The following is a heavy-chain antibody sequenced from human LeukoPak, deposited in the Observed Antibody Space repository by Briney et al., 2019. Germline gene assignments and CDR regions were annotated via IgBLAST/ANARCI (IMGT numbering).Heavy chain of an antibody. V-gene: IGHV3-30*10. Sequence: GGSLRLSCAASGFAFNTYSLHWVRQAPDTGLEWMAGISSDGSKTYYTHSVQDRFTISRDNSTNTLYLQMNSLRAEDTAVYYCARDLIVINFDWHHWYFDLWGRGTLVTVSS. CDR3: ARDLIVINFDWHHWYFDL. CDR1: GFAFNTYS. J-gene: IGHJ2*01. D-gene: IGHD3-9*01. CDR2: ISSDGSKT.